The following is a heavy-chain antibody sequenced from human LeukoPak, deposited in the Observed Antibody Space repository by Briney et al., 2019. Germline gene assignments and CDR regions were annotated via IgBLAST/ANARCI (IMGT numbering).Heavy chain of an antibody. Sequence: ASVKVSCKASGYTFTGYYMHWVRQAPGQGLQWMGWINPNSGGTKYEQKFQGRVTMTRDTSISTAYMELSRLRSDDTAVYYCARDIVAVAAMTPYYFDYWGQGTLVTVSS. CDR2: INPNSGGT. D-gene: IGHD6-19*01. V-gene: IGHV1-2*02. CDR1: GYTFTGYY. CDR3: ARDIVAVAAMTPYYFDY. J-gene: IGHJ4*02.